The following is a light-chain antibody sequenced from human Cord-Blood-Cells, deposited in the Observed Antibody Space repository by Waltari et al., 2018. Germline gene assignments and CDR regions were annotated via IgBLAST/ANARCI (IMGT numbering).Light chain of an antibody. J-gene: IGLJ3*02. CDR2: EGS. CDR3: CSYAGSRV. Sequence: QSALTQPASVSGSPGQSITISCTGTSSDVGSYNLVSWYQQHPGKAPKLMIYEGSKRPSGVSIRFSGSKSANTASLTISGLQAEDEADYYCCSYAGSRVFGGGTKLTVL. CDR1: SSDVGSYNL. V-gene: IGLV2-23*01.